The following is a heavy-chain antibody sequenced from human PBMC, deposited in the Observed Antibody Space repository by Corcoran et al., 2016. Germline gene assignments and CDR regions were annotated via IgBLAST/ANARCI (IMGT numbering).Heavy chain of an antibody. D-gene: IGHD6-6*01. CDR2: ISSSSSTI. CDR1: GFTFSSYS. CDR3: ERGEVVCEYYYGMDV. V-gene: IGHV3-48*02. J-gene: IGHJ6*02. Sequence: EVQLVESGGGFVHPGGSLRLSCAASGFTFSSYSMNWVRQAPGKGLEWVSYISSSSSTIYYGDSVKGRFTISRDNAKNSLYLQMNSLRDEDTAVKYGERGEVVCEYYYGMDVWGQGTAVTVSS.